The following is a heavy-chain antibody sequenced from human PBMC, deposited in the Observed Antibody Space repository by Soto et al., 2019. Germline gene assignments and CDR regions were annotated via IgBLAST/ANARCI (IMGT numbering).Heavy chain of an antibody. CDR1: GFTFSSYG. J-gene: IGHJ6*02. CDR3: ARGGRPKYGMDV. D-gene: IGHD2-15*01. V-gene: IGHV3-30*03. Sequence: GGSLRLFCAASGFTFSSYGMHWVRQAPGKGLEWVAVISYDGSNKYYADSVKGRFTISRDNSKNTLYLQMNSLRAEDTAVYYCARGGRPKYGMDVWGQGTTVTVSS. CDR2: ISYDGSNK.